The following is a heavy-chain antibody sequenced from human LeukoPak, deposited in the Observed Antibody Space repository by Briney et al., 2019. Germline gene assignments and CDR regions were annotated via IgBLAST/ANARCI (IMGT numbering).Heavy chain of an antibody. V-gene: IGHV3-9*01. CDR3: AKGSPFLATTAFDY. D-gene: IGHD4-17*01. Sequence: GGSLRLSCAASGFTFDDYAMHWARQAPGKGLEWVSGISWNSGSIGYADSVKGRFTISRDNAKNSLYLQMNSLRAEDTALYYCAKGSPFLATTAFDYWGQGTLVTVSS. CDR1: GFTFDDYA. CDR2: ISWNSGSI. J-gene: IGHJ4*02.